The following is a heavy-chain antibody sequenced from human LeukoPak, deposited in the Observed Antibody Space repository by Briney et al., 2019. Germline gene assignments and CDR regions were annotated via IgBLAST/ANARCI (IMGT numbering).Heavy chain of an antibody. CDR1: GGTFSSYA. D-gene: IGHD3-16*02. CDR2: IIPIFGTA. CDR3: ARGRGHYDYDWGSYRPSYYYYYYMDV. J-gene: IGHJ6*03. V-gene: IGHV1-69*05. Sequence: GASVKVSYKASGGTFSSYAISWVRQAPGQGLEWMGRIIPIFGTANYAQKFQGRVTITTDESTSTVYMELSSLRSEDTAVYYCARGRGHYDYDWGSYRPSYYYYYYMDVWGKGTTVTVSS.